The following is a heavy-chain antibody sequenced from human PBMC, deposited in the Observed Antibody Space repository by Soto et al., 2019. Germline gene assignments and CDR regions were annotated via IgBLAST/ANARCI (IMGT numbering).Heavy chain of an antibody. D-gene: IGHD2-8*01. CDR3: ARRPHHYAS. V-gene: IGHV4-39*02. J-gene: IGHJ4*02. CDR2: IYYNGNT. CDR1: GGSISSSSYY. Sequence: QLQMQESGPGLVKPSETLSLTCIVSGGSISSSSYYWGWIRQPPGKGLEWIGSIYYNGNTFYNPSPGSRLSLSVDTPENHFSLGLTSVTAADTAVSYCARRPHHYASWGQGTLVTVSS.